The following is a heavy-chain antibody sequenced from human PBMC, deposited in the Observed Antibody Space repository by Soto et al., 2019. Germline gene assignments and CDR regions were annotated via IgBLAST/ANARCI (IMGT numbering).Heavy chain of an antibody. Sequence: QVQLVESGGGVVQPGRSLRLSCAASGFTFSSYGMHWVRQAPGKGLEWVAVIWYDGSNKYYADSVKGRFTISRDNSKNTLYLQMNSLRDEDTAVYYCSRARKDTAMAVDYWGQGTLVTVSS. CDR1: GFTFSSYG. J-gene: IGHJ4*02. D-gene: IGHD5-18*01. V-gene: IGHV3-33*01. CDR3: SRARKDTAMAVDY. CDR2: IWYDGSNK.